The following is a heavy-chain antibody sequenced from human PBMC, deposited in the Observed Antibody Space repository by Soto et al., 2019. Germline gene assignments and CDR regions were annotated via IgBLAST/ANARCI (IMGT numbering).Heavy chain of an antibody. CDR2: ISYDGSNK. J-gene: IGHJ4*02. CDR3: AKEASGTAFDY. Sequence: QVQLVESGGGVVQPGRSLRLSCAASGFTFNTYGIHWVRQAPGKGLEWVAVISYDGSNKYYADSVKGRFTISRDNSKNTLYLQMTSLRAEDTAVYYCAKEASGTAFDYWGQGTLVTVSS. D-gene: IGHD6-13*01. V-gene: IGHV3-30*18. CDR1: GFTFNTYG.